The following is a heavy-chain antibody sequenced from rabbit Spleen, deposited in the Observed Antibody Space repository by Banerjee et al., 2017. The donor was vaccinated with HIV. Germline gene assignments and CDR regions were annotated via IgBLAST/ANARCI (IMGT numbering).Heavy chain of an antibody. J-gene: IGHJ4*01. Sequence: QSLEESGGDLVKPEGSLTLTCTASGFDFSSNAMCWVRQAPGKGLEWIACIYTGSSAGTYYASWAKGRFTCSKTSSTTVTLQMTRLTAADTATYFCARDDGSYDYIDGYFNLWGQGTLVTVS. CDR2: IYTGSSAGT. CDR3: ARDDGSYDYIDGYFNL. CDR1: GFDFSSNA. D-gene: IGHD6-1*01. V-gene: IGHV1S40*01.